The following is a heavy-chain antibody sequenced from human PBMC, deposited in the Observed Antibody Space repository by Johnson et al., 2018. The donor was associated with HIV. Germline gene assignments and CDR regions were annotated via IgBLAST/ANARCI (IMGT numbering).Heavy chain of an antibody. Sequence: QMQLVESGGGVVQPGRSLRLSCAASGFTFSSYAMHWVRQAPGKGLEWVAVISYDGSNKYYADSVKGRFTISRDNSKNTLYLQMNSLRAEDTALYYCAKDRGAARAFDAFDIWGQGTMVTVSS. J-gene: IGHJ3*02. CDR2: ISYDGSNK. V-gene: IGHV3-30-3*01. CDR3: AKDRGAARAFDAFDI. D-gene: IGHD6-6*01. CDR1: GFTFSSYA.